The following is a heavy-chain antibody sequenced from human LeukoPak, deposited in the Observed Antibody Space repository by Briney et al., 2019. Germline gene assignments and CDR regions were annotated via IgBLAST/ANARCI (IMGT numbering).Heavy chain of an antibody. CDR1: GFTFSSYG. D-gene: IGHD5-18*01. CDR2: IRGTGTST. V-gene: IGHV3-23*01. Sequence: GGTLRLSCAGSGFTFSSYGMSWVRQAPGKGLEWVSAIRGTGTSTYYADSVKGRFTISRDNSKNTLYLQMNGLRAEDTAVYYCARGQRRHTDMAPSFDYWGQGTLVTVSS. J-gene: IGHJ4*02. CDR3: ARGQRRHTDMAPSFDY.